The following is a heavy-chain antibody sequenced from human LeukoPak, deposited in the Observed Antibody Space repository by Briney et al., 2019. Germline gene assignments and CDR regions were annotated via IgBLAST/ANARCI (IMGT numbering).Heavy chain of an antibody. J-gene: IGHJ5*01. CDR2: IYYSGST. Sequence: SETLSLTCTVPGGSISSYYWSWIRQPPGKGLEWIGYIYYSGSTNYNPSLKSRVTISVDTSKNQFSLKLSSVTAADTAVYYCARDSSGWFGYWGQGTLVTVSS. CDR1: GGSISSYY. CDR3: ARDSSGWFGY. V-gene: IGHV4-59*01. D-gene: IGHD6-19*01.